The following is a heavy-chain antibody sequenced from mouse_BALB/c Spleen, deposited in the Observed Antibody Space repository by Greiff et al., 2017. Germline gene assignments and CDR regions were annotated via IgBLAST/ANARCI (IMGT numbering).Heavy chain of an antibody. J-gene: IGHJ2*01. CDR1: GYTFTSYV. Sequence: EVKLVESGPELVKPGASVKMSCKASGYTFTSYVMHWVKQKPGQGLEWIGYINPYNDGTKYNEKFKGKATLTSDKSSSTAYMELSSLTSEDSAVYYCARWGLVFDYWGQGTTLTVSS. V-gene: IGHV1-14*01. CDR2: INPYNDGT. CDR3: ARWGLVFDY. D-gene: IGHD2-10*02.